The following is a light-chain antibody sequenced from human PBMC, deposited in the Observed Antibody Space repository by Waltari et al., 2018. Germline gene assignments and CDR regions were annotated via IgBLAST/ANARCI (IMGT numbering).Light chain of an antibody. CDR2: DAS. CDR3: QRYDNLPIFA. V-gene: IGKV1-33*01. J-gene: IGKJ3*01. Sequence: DIQLTQSPSSLSASVGDRVTISCQASQDISHYLNWYQQKPGKAPKLLIHDASSLETGVPSRFRGSQSGTHFTLTISSLQPEDLATYYCQRYDNLPIFAFGPGTKVEIK. CDR1: QDISHY.